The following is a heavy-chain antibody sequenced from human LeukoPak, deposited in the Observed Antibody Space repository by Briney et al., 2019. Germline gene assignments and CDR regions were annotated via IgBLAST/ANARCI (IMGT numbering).Heavy chain of an antibody. CDR3: AKPTTVTTDLWDY. Sequence: GGSLRLSCAASGFTFSSYGMSWVRQAPGKGLEWVSAISGSGGSTYYADSVKGRFTISRDNSKNTLYLQMNSLRAEDTAVYYCAKPTTVTTDLWDYWGQGTLVTVSS. D-gene: IGHD4-17*01. V-gene: IGHV3-23*01. J-gene: IGHJ4*02. CDR1: GFTFSSYG. CDR2: ISGSGGST.